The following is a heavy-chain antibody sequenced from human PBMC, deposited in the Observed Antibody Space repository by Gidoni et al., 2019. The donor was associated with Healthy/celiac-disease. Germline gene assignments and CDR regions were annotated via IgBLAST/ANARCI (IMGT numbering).Heavy chain of an antibody. CDR3: ARDVSGFNWFDP. J-gene: IGHJ5*02. Sequence: QVQLVQSGAEVKKPGSSVKVSCKASGGTFSSYAISWVRQAPGQGLDWMGGFIPIFGTANYAQKLQGRVTITADESTSTAYMELSSLRSEDTAVYYCARDVSGFNWFDPWGQGTLVTVSS. D-gene: IGHD5-12*01. V-gene: IGHV1-69*01. CDR2: FIPIFGTA. CDR1: GGTFSSYA.